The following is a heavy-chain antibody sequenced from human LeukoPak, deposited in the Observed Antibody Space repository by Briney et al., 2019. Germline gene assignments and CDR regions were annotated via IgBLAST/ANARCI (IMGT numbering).Heavy chain of an antibody. V-gene: IGHV4-59*01. J-gene: IGHJ4*02. CDR1: GGSISSYY. D-gene: IGHD6-19*01. CDR2: NYYSGST. CDR3: ARAHSSGRIIDY. Sequence: SETLSLTCTVSGGSISSYYWSWIRQPPGKGLEWIGYNYYSGSTNYNPSLKSRVTISVDTSKNQFSLKLSSVTAADTAVYYCARAHSSGRIIDYWGQGTLVTVSS.